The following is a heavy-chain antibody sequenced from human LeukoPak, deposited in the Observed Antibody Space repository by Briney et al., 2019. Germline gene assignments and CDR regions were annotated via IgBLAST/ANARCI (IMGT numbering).Heavy chain of an antibody. CDR1: GASISSSSYY. Sequence: PSETLSLTCSVSGASISSSSYYWGWIRQPPGKGLEWIGTINSSGNIDHNPSLKSRVTMSIDMSKNQFSLKLSSVTAADTAVYYCARHWSPRGRSYFDYWGQETLVTVSS. CDR2: INSSGNI. V-gene: IGHV4-39*01. CDR3: ARHWSPRGRSYFDY. J-gene: IGHJ4*02.